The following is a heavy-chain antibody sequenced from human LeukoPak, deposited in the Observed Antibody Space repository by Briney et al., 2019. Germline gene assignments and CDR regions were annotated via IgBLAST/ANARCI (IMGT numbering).Heavy chain of an antibody. V-gene: IGHV1-46*01. CDR3: ARGAEAETSPLDF. D-gene: IGHD6-13*01. CDR2: INPSGGST. Sequence: ASVKVSCKASGYSFTSHYMHWVRQAPGQGLEWMGMINPSGGSTSYAQKFQGRVTMTRDTSTSTVYMELSSLRSEDTAVYYCARGAEAETSPLDFWGQGTLVIVS. CDR1: GYSFTSHY. J-gene: IGHJ4*02.